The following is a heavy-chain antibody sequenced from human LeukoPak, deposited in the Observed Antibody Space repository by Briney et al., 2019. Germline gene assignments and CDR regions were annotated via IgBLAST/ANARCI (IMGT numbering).Heavy chain of an antibody. CDR3: ARRALRYCSSTSCPAQYYGVDV. CDR1: GFIFSSYW. CDR2: IKEDGSEK. D-gene: IGHD2-2*01. V-gene: IGHV3-7*03. Sequence: GSLRLSCAASGFIFSSYWMSWVRQAPGKGLEWVANIKEDGSEKYYVDSVKGRFTISRDNAKNSLYLQTNSLRAEDTAVYYCARRALRYCSSTSCPAQYYGVDVWGKGTTVTVSS. J-gene: IGHJ6*04.